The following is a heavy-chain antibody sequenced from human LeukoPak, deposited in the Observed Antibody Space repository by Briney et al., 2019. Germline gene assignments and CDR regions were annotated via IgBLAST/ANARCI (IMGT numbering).Heavy chain of an antibody. Sequence: GGSLRLSCAASGFTFDDFGMSWVRQAPGKGLEWVSSIIGSGGSTFYADSVKGRFTISRDNSKNTLYLQMNSLRAEDTAVYYCGRDMDVWGQGTTVTVSS. J-gene: IGHJ6*02. CDR1: GFTFDDFG. V-gene: IGHV3-23*01. CDR2: IIGSGGST. CDR3: GRDMDV.